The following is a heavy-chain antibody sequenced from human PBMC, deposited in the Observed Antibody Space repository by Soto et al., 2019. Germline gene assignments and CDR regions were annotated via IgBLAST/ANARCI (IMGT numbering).Heavy chain of an antibody. V-gene: IGHV4-30-4*01. CDR2: IYDTWTT. CDR1: GGSMSENDYY. CDR3: ARGIVRGGFDI. D-gene: IGHD3-10*02. Sequence: QVQLQEAGPGLVRPSQTLSLTCTVAGGSMSENDYYWSWLRQSPGQGLQWIGYIYDTWTTSYSPSLKSRVTMSADTSRTQCSLKLTSVTAAATALYFCARGIVRGGFDIWGQGTVVTVSS. J-gene: IGHJ3*02.